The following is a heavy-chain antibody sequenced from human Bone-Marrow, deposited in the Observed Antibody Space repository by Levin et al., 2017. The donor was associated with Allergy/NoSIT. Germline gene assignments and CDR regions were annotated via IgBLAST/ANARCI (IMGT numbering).Heavy chain of an antibody. Sequence: SQTLSLTCTVSGGSISSYYWSWIRQPPGKGLEWIGYIYYSGSTNYNPSLKSRVTISVDTSKNQFSLKLSSVTAADTAVYYCARRSLYCTNGVCQYYFDYWGQGTLVTVSS. CDR1: GGSISSYY. CDR3: ARRSLYCTNGVCQYYFDY. V-gene: IGHV4-59*01. J-gene: IGHJ4*02. D-gene: IGHD2-8*01. CDR2: IYYSGST.